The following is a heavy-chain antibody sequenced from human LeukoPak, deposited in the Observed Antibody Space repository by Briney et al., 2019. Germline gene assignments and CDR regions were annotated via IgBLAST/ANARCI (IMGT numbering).Heavy chain of an antibody. Sequence: SETLSLTCSVSGGSITGYYWSWIRQPPGKGLEWIGYIYYSGSTNYNPSLKSRVTISVDTSKNQFSLKLSSVTAADTAVYYCARRTYYYDSSGPVYYFDYWGQGTLVTVSS. CDR3: ARRTYYYDSSGPVYYFDY. CDR2: IYYSGST. J-gene: IGHJ4*02. D-gene: IGHD3-22*01. V-gene: IGHV4-59*01. CDR1: GGSITGYY.